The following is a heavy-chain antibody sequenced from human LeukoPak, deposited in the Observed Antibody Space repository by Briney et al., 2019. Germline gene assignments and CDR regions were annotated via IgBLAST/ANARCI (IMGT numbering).Heavy chain of an antibody. V-gene: IGHV1-2*02. Sequence: GASVQVSCKASGYTFTGYYMHWVRQAPGQGLGWMGWINPNSGGTNYAQKFQGRVTMTRDTSISTAYMELSRLRSDDTAVYYCARVSEFWSGYYSEFFDYWGQGTLVTVSS. CDR2: INPNSGGT. D-gene: IGHD3-3*01. CDR3: ARVSEFWSGYYSEFFDY. J-gene: IGHJ4*02. CDR1: GYTFTGYY.